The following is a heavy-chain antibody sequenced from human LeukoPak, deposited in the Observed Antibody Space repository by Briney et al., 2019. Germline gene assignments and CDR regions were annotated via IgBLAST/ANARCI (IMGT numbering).Heavy chain of an antibody. CDR2: ISGSGGST. Sequence: GGSLRLSCAASGFTFSSYAMSWVRQAPGKGLEWVSAISGSGGSTYYADSVKGRFTISRDNSKNTLYLQMNSLRAEHTAVYYCAKDTIKWGSYRYFDYWGQGTLVTVSS. D-gene: IGHD3-16*02. V-gene: IGHV3-23*01. J-gene: IGHJ4*02. CDR1: GFTFSSYA. CDR3: AKDTIKWGSYRYFDY.